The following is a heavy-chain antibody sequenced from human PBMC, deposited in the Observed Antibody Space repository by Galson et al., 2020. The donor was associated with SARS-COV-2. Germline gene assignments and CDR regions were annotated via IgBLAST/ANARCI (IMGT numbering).Heavy chain of an antibody. Sequence: GGSLRLSCAASGFTFSSYGMHWVRQAPGKGLEWVAVIWYDGSNKYYADSVKGRFTISRDNSKNTLYLQMNSLRAEDTAVYYCARPGGFGRFGESYYFDYWGQGTLVTVSS. CDR2: IWYDGSNK. J-gene: IGHJ4*02. CDR3: ARPGGFGRFGESYYFDY. D-gene: IGHD3-10*01. CDR1: GFTFSSYG. V-gene: IGHV3-33*01.